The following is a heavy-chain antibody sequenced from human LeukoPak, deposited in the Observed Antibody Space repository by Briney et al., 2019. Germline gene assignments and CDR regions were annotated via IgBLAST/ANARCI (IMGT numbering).Heavy chain of an antibody. CDR3: AKGTGIVVD. D-gene: IGHD6-19*01. J-gene: IGHJ4*02. CDR2: ISGSGGST. Sequence: GGSLRLSCAASGFTFSSYGMHWVRQAPGKGLEWVSVISGSGGSTYYADSVKGRFTISRDNSKNTVCLQMNSLRVEDTAVYYCAKGTGIVVDWGQGTLVTVSS. CDR1: GFTFSSYG. V-gene: IGHV3-23*01.